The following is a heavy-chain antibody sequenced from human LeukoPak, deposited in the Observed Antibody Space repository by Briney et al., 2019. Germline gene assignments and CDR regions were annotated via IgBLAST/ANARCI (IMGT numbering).Heavy chain of an antibody. J-gene: IGHJ6*02. CDR1: GYTFTSYG. V-gene: IGHV1-18*01. D-gene: IGHD5-24*01. CDR3: ARALSVEMATISYYYYGMDV. Sequence: GASVKVSCKASGYTFTSYGISWVRQAPGQGLKWMGWISAYNGNTNYAQKLQGRVTMTTDTSTSTAYMELRSLRSDDTAVYYCARALSVEMATISYYYYGMDVWGQGTTVTVSS. CDR2: ISAYNGNT.